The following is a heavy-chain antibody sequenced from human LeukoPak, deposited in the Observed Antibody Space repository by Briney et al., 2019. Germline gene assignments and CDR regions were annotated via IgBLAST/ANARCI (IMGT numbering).Heavy chain of an antibody. V-gene: IGHV3-23*01. J-gene: IGHJ4*02. CDR2: ISGSGGST. CDR3: AKHSYYDYVWGSYRQYYFDY. CDR1: GFTFSSYA. Sequence: GGSLRLSCAASGFTFSSYAMSWVRQAPGKGLEWVSAISGSGGSTYYADSVKGRFTISRDNSENTLYLQMNSLRAEDTAVYYCAKHSYYDYVWGSYRQYYFDYWGQGTLVTVSS. D-gene: IGHD3-16*02.